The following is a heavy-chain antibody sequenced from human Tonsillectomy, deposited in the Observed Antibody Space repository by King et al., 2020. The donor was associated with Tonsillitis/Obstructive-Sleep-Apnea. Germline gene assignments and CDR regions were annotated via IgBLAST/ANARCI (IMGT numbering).Heavy chain of an antibody. CDR1: GFTFDDYG. J-gene: IGHJ6*03. D-gene: IGHD3-10*01. CDR2: INWNGGST. Sequence: DVQLVESGGGVIRPGGSLRLSCAASGFTFDDYGMSWVRQAPGKGLEWVSGINWNGGSTGYADSVKGRFTISRDNAKNSLYLQMNSLRAEETALYYCARYPFSELNLAYYMDVWGKGTTVTVSS. V-gene: IGHV3-20*04. CDR3: ARYPFSELNLAYYMDV.